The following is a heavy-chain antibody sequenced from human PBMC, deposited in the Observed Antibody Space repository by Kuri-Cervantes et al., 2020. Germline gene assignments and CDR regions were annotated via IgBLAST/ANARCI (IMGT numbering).Heavy chain of an antibody. CDR1: GFTFSSYG. Sequence: GGSLRLSCAASGFTFSSYGMHWVRQAPGKGLEWVAVIWYDGSNKYYADSVKGRFTISRGNSKNTLYLQMNSLRAEDTAVYYCARDSVGVLNWGQGTLVTVSS. J-gene: IGHJ4*02. CDR2: IWYDGSNK. CDR3: ARDSVGVLN. D-gene: IGHD2-2*01. V-gene: IGHV3-33*01.